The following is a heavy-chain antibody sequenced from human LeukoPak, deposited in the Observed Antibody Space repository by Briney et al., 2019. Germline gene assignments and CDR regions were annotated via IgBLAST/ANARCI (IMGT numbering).Heavy chain of an antibody. D-gene: IGHD6-19*01. CDR1: GFTFSSYE. CDR2: ISSGSTI. V-gene: IGHV3-48*03. J-gene: IGHJ4*02. CDR3: ARESIAVAGAPFDY. Sequence: GGSLRLPCAASGFTFSSYEMNWVRQAPGKGLEWVSYISSGSTIYDADSVKGRFTISRDNAKNSLYLQMNSLRAEDTAVYYCARESIAVAGAPFDYWGQGTLVTVSS.